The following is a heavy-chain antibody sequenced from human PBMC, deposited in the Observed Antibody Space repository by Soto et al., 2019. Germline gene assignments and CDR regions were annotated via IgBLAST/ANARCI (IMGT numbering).Heavy chain of an antibody. CDR1: GYTFTSYG. D-gene: IGHD3-22*01. V-gene: IGHV1-18*04. Sequence: GASVKVSCKASGYTFTSYGISWVRQAPGQGLEWMGWISAYNGNTNYAQKLQGRVTMTTDTSTSTAYMELRSLRSDDTAVYYCAREYYYSSGYFRALRYFQHWGQGTLVTVSS. CDR3: AREYYYSSGYFRALRYFQH. J-gene: IGHJ1*01. CDR2: ISAYNGNT.